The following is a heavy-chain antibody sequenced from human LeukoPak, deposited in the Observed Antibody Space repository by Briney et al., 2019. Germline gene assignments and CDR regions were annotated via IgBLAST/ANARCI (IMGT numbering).Heavy chain of an antibody. V-gene: IGHV3-23*01. Sequence: VGSLRLSCAASGLTFRSYGMTGVRQAPGEGVEWVAGLSGSGGGPYYADSVKGRFTISRDNAKNSLYLQMNSLRAEDTAVYYWARAPYYYDSSGYAFQHWGQGTLVTVSS. CDR3: ARAPYYYDSSGYAFQH. J-gene: IGHJ1*01. CDR1: GLTFRSYG. CDR2: LSGSGGGP. D-gene: IGHD3-22*01.